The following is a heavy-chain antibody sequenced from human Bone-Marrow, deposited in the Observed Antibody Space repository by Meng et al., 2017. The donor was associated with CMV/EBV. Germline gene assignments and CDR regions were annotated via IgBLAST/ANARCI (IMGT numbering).Heavy chain of an antibody. CDR3: ATAPVQLERRRFPFDI. D-gene: IGHD1-1*01. J-gene: IGHJ3*02. CDR1: GHTFSNYY. CDR2: INPSGDST. Sequence: ASVKVSCKASGHTFSNYYMNWVRQAPGQGLEWMGIINPSGDSTNYAQKFQGRVTLTRDTSTSTLYMYLSSPRSEDTAVYYCATAPVQLERRRFPFDIWGQGTMVTVSS. V-gene: IGHV1-46*01.